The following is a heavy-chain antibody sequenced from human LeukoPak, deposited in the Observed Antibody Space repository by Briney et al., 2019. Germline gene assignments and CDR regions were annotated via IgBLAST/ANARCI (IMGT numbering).Heavy chain of an antibody. J-gene: IGHJ5*02. CDR2: IKSKTDGGTT. CDR1: GFTFSNAW. Sequence: PGGSLRLSCAASGFTFSNAWMSWVRQAPGKGLEWVGRIKSKTDGGTTDYAAPVKGRFTISRDDSKNTLYLQMNSLKTEDTAVYYCTTDYGEYCSGTTCYKGSWGQGTLVTVSS. V-gene: IGHV3-15*01. D-gene: IGHD2-2*02. CDR3: TTDYGEYCSGTTCYKGS.